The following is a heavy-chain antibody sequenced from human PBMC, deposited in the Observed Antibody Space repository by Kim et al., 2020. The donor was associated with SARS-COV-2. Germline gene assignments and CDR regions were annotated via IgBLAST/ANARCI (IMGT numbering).Heavy chain of an antibody. V-gene: IGHV3-30-3*01. D-gene: IGHD6-13*01. CDR1: GFTFSSYA. J-gene: IGHJ3*02. Sequence: GGSLRLSCAASGFTFSSYAMHWVRQAPGKGLEWVAVISYDGSNKYYADSVKGRFTISRDNSKNTLYLQMNSLRAEDTAVYYCARVTEQQLVRGAFDIWGQGTMVTVSS. CDR3: ARVTEQQLVRGAFDI. CDR2: ISYDGSNK.